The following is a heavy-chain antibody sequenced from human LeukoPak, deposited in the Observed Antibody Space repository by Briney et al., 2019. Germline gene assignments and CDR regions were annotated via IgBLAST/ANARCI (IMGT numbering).Heavy chain of an antibody. CDR1: GFTFGDYA. Sequence: GGSVRLSCAASGFTFGDYAMSWVRQAPGKGLEWVSAIDSVKGRFTISRDNSKNTLYLQMKSLRAGDTALYYCVGGYQLLLFDDWGQGTLVTVSS. D-gene: IGHD2-2*01. CDR3: VGGYQLLLFDD. J-gene: IGHJ4*02. V-gene: IGHV3-23*01. CDR2: I.